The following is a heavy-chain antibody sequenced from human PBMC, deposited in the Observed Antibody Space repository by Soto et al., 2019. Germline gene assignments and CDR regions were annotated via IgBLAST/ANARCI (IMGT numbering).Heavy chain of an antibody. Sequence: SGTLSLTCAVYGGSFSGYYWSWIRQPPGKGLEWIGEINHSGSTNYNPSLKSRVTISVDTSKNQFSRKLSSVTAADTAVYYCARGPQFWAARWRGYYFDYWGQGTLVTVSS. J-gene: IGHJ4*02. D-gene: IGHD3-16*01. CDR1: GGSFSGYY. V-gene: IGHV4-34*01. CDR3: ARGPQFWAARWRGYYFDY. CDR2: INHSGST.